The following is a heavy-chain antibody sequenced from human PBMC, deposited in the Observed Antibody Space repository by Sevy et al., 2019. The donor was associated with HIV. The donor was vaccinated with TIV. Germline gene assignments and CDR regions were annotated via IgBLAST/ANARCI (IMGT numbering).Heavy chain of an antibody. J-gene: IGHJ4*02. Sequence: ASVKVSCKVSGYTLAKFSIHWVRQAPGKGLEWMTSFDPEDGDPEDGKTIYAQKFLGRVTMTEDTSTDTAYMELSSLRSDDTAVYYCATTKDYYDSSSYPFDYWGQGTLVTVSS. V-gene: IGHV1-24*01. CDR3: ATTKDYYDSSSYPFDY. CDR1: GYTLAKFS. CDR2: FDPEDGDPEDGKT. D-gene: IGHD3-22*01.